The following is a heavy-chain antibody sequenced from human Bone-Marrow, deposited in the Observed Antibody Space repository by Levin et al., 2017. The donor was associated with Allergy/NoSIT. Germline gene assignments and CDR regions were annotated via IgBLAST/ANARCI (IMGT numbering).Heavy chain of an antibody. Sequence: AGGSLRLSCAASGFTFSSYAMHWVRQAPGKGLEWVAVISYDGSNKYYADSVKGRFTISRDNSKNTLYLQMNSLRAEDTAVYYCANIRGLSGYSYGLDAFDIWGQGTMVTVSS. CDR3: ANIRGLSGYSYGLDAFDI. CDR1: GFTFSSYA. CDR2: ISYDGSNK. D-gene: IGHD5-18*01. J-gene: IGHJ3*02. V-gene: IGHV3-30-3*01.